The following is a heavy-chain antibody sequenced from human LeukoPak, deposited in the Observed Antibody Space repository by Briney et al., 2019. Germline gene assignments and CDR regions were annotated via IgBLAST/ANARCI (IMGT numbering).Heavy chain of an antibody. D-gene: IGHD4-17*01. Sequence: SETVSLTCTVSGGSISGSYWSRIRQPPGKGLEWIAYMYNSGSTNYNPSLKSRVTISIDTSKNQFSLKLSSLTAADTAIYYCARGIESYGDYGYWGQGILVTVSS. CDR2: MYNSGST. CDR1: GGSISGSY. CDR3: ARGIESYGDYGY. V-gene: IGHV4-59*01. J-gene: IGHJ4*02.